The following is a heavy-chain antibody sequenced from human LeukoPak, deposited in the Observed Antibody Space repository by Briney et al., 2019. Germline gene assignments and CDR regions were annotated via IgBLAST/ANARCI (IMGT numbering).Heavy chain of an antibody. CDR3: ARDASNFLGWFDP. J-gene: IGHJ5*02. D-gene: IGHD2/OR15-2a*01. CDR2: IYYSGST. Sequence: PSETLSLTCTVSGSISGYYWSWIRQPPGKGLEWIGYIYYSGSTNYNPSLKSRVTISVDTSKNQFSLKLSSVTAADTAVYYCARDASNFLGWFDPWGQGTLVTVSS. V-gene: IGHV4-59*01. CDR1: GSISGYY.